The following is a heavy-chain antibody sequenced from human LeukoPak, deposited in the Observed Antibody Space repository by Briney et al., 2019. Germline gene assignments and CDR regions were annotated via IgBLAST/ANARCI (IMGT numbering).Heavy chain of an antibody. J-gene: IGHJ4*02. CDR2: ISGSGGST. V-gene: IGHV3-23*01. CDR1: GFTFSSYA. CDR3: AKDVYYADSSGQYYFDY. Sequence: GGSLRLSCAASGFTFSSYAMSWVRQAPGKGLDWVSAISGSGGSTYYADSVKGRFTISRDNSKNSLYLQMNSLRAEDTAVYYCAKDVYYADSSGQYYFDYWGQGTLVTVSS. D-gene: IGHD3-22*01.